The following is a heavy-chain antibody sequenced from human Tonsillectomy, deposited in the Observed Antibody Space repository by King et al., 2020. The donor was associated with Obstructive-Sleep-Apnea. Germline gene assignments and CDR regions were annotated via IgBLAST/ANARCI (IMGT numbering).Heavy chain of an antibody. CDR1: GFTFSIYA. V-gene: IGHV3-23*04. CDR3: AKGLSGP. J-gene: IGHJ5*02. CDR2: ISYIGGST. Sequence: VQLVESGGGLVQPGGSLRLSCAASGFTFSIYAISLVRQAPGKGLEWVSAISYIGGSTYYADSVKGRFTISRDNSKNTLFLQMNSLRAEDTAVYFCAKGLSGPWGQGTLVTVSS. D-gene: IGHD6-25*01.